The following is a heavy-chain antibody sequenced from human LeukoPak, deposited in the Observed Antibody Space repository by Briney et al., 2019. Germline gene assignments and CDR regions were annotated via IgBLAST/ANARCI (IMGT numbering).Heavy chain of an antibody. V-gene: IGHV3-48*01. CDR2: ISSRSSTI. CDR1: GFTFSNYS. Sequence: GGSLRLSCAASGFTFSNYSMNWVRQAPGKGLEWVSYISSRSSTIGYADSVKGRFTISTDNAKNSVYLQMNSLRAEDTAVYYCARDLDYAFDYWGQGTLVTVSS. D-gene: IGHD4/OR15-4a*01. J-gene: IGHJ4*02. CDR3: ARDLDYAFDY.